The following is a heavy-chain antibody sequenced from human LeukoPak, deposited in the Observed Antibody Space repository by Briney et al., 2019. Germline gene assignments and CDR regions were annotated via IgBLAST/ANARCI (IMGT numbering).Heavy chain of an antibody. J-gene: IGHJ4*02. CDR1: GFTFSNYA. V-gene: IGHV3-30*04. CDR2: VSHDGRNQ. D-gene: IGHD5-24*01. CDR3: GRDPSARVTIDF. Sequence: SGGSLSLSCAASGFTFSNYAMHWVRQAPGKGLEWVAIVSHDGRNQYYAESVKGRFTISRDSSKNTVSLQMNSLRAGDSALYYCGRDPSARVTIDFWGQGTLVTVSS.